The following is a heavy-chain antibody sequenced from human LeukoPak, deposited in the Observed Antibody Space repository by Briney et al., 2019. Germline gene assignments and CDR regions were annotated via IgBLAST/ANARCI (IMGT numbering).Heavy chain of an antibody. CDR1: GFTFSSYA. CDR3: AKDRANNPPRVRFDP. D-gene: IGHD1-14*01. Sequence: GGSLRLSCAASGFTFSSYAMSWVRQAPGKGLEWVSGISGSGDSTYYADSVKGRFTISRDNSQNTLYLQMNSLRAEDTAVYYCAKDRANNPPRVRFDPWGQGTLVTVSS. CDR2: ISGSGDST. V-gene: IGHV3-23*01. J-gene: IGHJ5*02.